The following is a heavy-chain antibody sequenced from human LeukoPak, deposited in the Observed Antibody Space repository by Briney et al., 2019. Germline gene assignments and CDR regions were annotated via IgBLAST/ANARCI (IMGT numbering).Heavy chain of an antibody. D-gene: IGHD2-2*01. J-gene: IGHJ5*02. V-gene: IGHV3-30*02. CDR3: AKHRGSSTSLNWFDP. CDR2: IRYDGSNK. CDR1: GFTFSSYG. Sequence: GGSLRLSCAASGFTFSSYGTHWVRQAPGKGLEWVAFIRYDGSNKYYADSVKGRFTISRDNSKNTLYLQMNSLRAEDTAVYYCAKHRGSSTSLNWFDPWGQGTLVTVSS.